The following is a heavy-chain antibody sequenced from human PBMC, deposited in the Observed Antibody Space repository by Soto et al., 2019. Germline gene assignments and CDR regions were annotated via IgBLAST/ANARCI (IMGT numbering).Heavy chain of an antibody. V-gene: IGHV1-69*13. Sequence: GASVKVSCKASGGTFSSYAISWVRQAPGQGLEWMGGIIPIFGTANYAQKFQGRVTITADESTSTAYMELSSLRSEDTAVYYCARQLTIFGVVIEYYFDYWGQGTLVTVSS. CDR1: GGTFSSYA. CDR3: ARQLTIFGVVIEYYFDY. J-gene: IGHJ4*02. D-gene: IGHD3-3*01. CDR2: IIPIFGTA.